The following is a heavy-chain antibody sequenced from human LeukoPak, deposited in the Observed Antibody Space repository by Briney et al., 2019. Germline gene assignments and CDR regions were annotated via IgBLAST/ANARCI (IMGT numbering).Heavy chain of an antibody. D-gene: IGHD6-19*01. CDR1: GYTFTGYY. CDR3: ARDRGIAVAAYDY. J-gene: IGHJ4*02. V-gene: IGHV1-2*02. Sequence: ASVKVSCKASGYTFTGYYMHWVRQAPGQGLGWMGWIYPNSGGTNYAQKFQGRVTMTRDTSISTAYMELSRLRSDDTAVYYCARDRGIAVAAYDYWGQGTLVTVSS. CDR2: IYPNSGGT.